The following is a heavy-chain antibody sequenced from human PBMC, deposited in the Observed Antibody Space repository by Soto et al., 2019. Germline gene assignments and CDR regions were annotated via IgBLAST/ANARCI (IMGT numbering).Heavy chain of an antibody. Sequence: QVELQESGPGLVKPSETLFLSCTVSGGSMSGFYWNWIRQSPGKGLEWIGYMYPSGTIRKSPSLQSRVSISMDTSKNRFSLTLTSVTAADTAMYYCAREYCTAYSCQLDHWGQGTLVTVSS. V-gene: IGHV4-59*01. D-gene: IGHD2-8*01. CDR1: GGSMSGFY. CDR3: AREYCTAYSCQLDH. CDR2: MYPSGTI. J-gene: IGHJ4*02.